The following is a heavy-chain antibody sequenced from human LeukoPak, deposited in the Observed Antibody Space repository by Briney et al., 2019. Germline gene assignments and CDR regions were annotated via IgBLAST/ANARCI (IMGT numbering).Heavy chain of an antibody. CDR1: ALSFSGYA. Sequence: LACAVVALSFSGYAMSWVRQAPGKGRGWVSYISIIGRTTTNADSVKGRFTIYRDNAKSSLYLQVNSVRAEDTAVYYCVVSAGTRSAYWGQGTLVTVSS. V-gene: IGHV3-48*04. CDR3: VVSAGTRSAY. J-gene: IGHJ4*02. D-gene: IGHD6-13*01. CDR2: ISIIGRTT.